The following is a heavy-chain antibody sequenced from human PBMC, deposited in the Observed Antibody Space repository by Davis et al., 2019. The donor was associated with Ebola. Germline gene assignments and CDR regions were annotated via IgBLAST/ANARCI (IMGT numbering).Heavy chain of an antibody. J-gene: IGHJ4*02. Sequence: ASVKVSCKASGYTFTSYAMHWVRQAPGQRLEWMGWINAGNGNTKYAQKFQGRVTMTRNTSISTAYMELSSLRSEDTAVYYCARFYCTGGVCRYYFDYWGQGTLVTVSS. CDR3: ARFYCTGGVCRYYFDY. CDR2: INAGNGNT. CDR1: GYTFTSYA. V-gene: IGHV1-3*01. D-gene: IGHD2-8*02.